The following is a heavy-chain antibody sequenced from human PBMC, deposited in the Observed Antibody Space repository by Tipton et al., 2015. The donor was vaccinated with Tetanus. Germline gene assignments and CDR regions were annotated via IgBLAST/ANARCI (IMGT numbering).Heavy chain of an antibody. CDR1: GGSISSGDYY. CDR2: IYYSGSI. CDR3: ARASSGWYGLDFDY. Sequence: TLSLTCTVSGGSISSGDYYWSWIRQPPGKGLEWIGYIYYSGSIYYNPSLKSRVTISVDTSKNQFSLKLSPVTAADTAVYYCARASSGWYGLDFDYWGQGTLVTVSS. J-gene: IGHJ4*02. V-gene: IGHV4-30-4*01. D-gene: IGHD6-19*01.